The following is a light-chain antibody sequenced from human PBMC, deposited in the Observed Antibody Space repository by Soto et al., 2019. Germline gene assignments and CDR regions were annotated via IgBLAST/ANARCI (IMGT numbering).Light chain of an antibody. CDR1: QSVRSY. V-gene: IGKV3-11*01. Sequence: EIVLTQSPATLSLSPGERATPSCRASQSVRSYLAWYQQKPGQAPRLLIHDASSRATGIPARFSGSGSGTDFTLTINSLEPEDFAVYYCHQRTNWPSSTFGQGTRLEIK. J-gene: IGKJ5*01. CDR2: DAS. CDR3: HQRTNWPSST.